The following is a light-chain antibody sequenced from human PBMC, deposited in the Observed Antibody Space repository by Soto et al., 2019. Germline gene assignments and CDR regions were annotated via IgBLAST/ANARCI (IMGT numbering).Light chain of an antibody. CDR2: GAS. J-gene: IGKJ4*01. V-gene: IGKV3-20*01. CDR1: QSVSSSY. Sequence: ETVLTQSPGTLSLSPGERATLSCRASQSVSSSYLAWYQQKPGQAPRLLSYGASSRATGIPDRFSGRGSGNIFTLTISRLEPEDFAVYYCQQCGCSPLTCGGGTKVEIK. CDR3: QQCGCSPLT.